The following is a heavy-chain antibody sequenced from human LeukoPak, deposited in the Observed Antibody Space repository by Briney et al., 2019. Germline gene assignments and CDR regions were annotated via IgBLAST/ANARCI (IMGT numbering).Heavy chain of an antibody. J-gene: IGHJ6*03. CDR3: AKTTDNYYYYYYMDV. V-gene: IGHV3-21*01. Sequence: NPGGSLRLSCAASKFTFSDYYMNWVRQAPGKGLEWVSSISTSSSYIYYADSVKGRFTISRDNAKNSLYLQMNSLRAEDTAVYYCAKTTDNYYYYYYMDVWGKGTTVTVSS. CDR1: KFTFSDYY. D-gene: IGHD4-17*01. CDR2: ISTSSSYI.